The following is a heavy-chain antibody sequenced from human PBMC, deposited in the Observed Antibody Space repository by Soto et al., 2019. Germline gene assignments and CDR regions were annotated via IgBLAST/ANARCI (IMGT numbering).Heavy chain of an antibody. CDR2: ISSSSSTT. CDR1: GFTFSSYS. V-gene: IGHV3-48*01. D-gene: IGHD3-3*01. J-gene: IGHJ4*02. CDR3: ARADFWSGYPLH. Sequence: LSLTCAASGFTFSSYSMNWVRQGPGKGLEWVSYISSSSSTTYYADSVKGRFTISRDNAKSSLYLQMNSLRAEDTAVYYCARADFWSGYPLHWGQGTLVTVSS.